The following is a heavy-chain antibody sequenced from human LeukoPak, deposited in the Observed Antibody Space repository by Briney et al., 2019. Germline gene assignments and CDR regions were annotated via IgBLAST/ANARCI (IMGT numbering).Heavy chain of an antibody. V-gene: IGHV3-53*01. Sequence: GGSLRLSCAASGFTVSSNYMNWVRQAPGKGLEWVSVIYGGGNIYYADSVKGRFTISRDNAKNTLYLQMNSLRVEDTAVYYCARGRPHGNDYWGQGTLVTVSS. D-gene: IGHD4-23*01. CDR2: IYGGGNI. CDR1: GFTVSSNY. J-gene: IGHJ4*02. CDR3: ARGRPHGNDY.